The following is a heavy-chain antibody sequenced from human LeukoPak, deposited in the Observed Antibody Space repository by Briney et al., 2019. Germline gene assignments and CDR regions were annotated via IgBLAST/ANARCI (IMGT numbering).Heavy chain of an antibody. J-gene: IGHJ4*02. V-gene: IGHV3-11*01. CDR1: GFRFSDYY. D-gene: IGHD3-22*01. CDR3: ASLYDSTGFCFDY. CDR2: ISGSGDAI. Sequence: PGGSLRLSCVVSGFRFSDYYMSWIRQTPGKGLEVISYISGSGDAIYYTDSVKGRFTISRDNAKNSLYLQLDSLSAEDTAVYYCASLYDSTGFCFDYWGQGALVTVSS.